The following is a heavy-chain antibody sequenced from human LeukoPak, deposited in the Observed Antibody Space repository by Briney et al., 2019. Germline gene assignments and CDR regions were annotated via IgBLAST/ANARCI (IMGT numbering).Heavy chain of an antibody. D-gene: IGHD5-24*01. J-gene: IGHJ4*02. CDR3: ARDEGLDGYNYDY. V-gene: IGHV6-1*01. CDR1: GDSVSSNSAC. CDR2: TYYRSKWYN. Sequence: SQTLSLTCAISGDSVSSNSACWNWIRQSPSRGLEWLGRTYYRSKWYNDYAVCVKSRITINPDTSKNQFSLQLNSVTLEDTAVYYCARDEGLDGYNYDYWGQGTLVTVSS.